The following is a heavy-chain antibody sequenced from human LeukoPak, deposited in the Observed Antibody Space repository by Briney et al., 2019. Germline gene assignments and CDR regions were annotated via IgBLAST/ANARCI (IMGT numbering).Heavy chain of an antibody. CDR1: GFTFSSYS. Sequence: GGSLRLSCAASGFTFSSYSMNWVRQAPGKGLEWVSSISSSSSYIHYADSVKGRFTISRDNAKNSLYLQMNSLRAEDTAVYYCARGYSSGWYDYWGQGTLVTVSS. J-gene: IGHJ4*02. V-gene: IGHV3-21*01. CDR3: ARGYSSGWYDY. D-gene: IGHD6-19*01. CDR2: ISSSSSYI.